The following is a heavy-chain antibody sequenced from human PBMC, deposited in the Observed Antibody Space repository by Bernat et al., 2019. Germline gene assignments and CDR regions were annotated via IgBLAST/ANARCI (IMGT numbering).Heavy chain of an antibody. J-gene: IGHJ4*02. CDR1: GFTFSSYG. D-gene: IGHD6-19*01. CDR3: ASSIAVAGTGYFDY. CDR2: ISYDGSNK. Sequence: QVQLVESGGGVVQPGRSLRLSCAASGFTFSSYGMHWVRQAPGKGLEWVAVISYDGSNKYYADSVKGRFTISRDNSKNTLYLQMNSLRAEDTAVYDCASSIAVAGTGYFDYWGQGTLVTVSS. V-gene: IGHV3-30*03.